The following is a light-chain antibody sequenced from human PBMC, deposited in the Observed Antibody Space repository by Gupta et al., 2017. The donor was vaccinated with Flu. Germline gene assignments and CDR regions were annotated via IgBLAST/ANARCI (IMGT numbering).Light chain of an antibody. CDR3: QQDNGYPYN. CDR1: QSISDW. V-gene: IGKV1-5*03. J-gene: IGKJ2*01. Sequence: DIQMTQSPSTLSASVGDTVTITCRASQSISDWLAWYQQKAGEAPKLLVFQASSLESGVPSRFSGTRSGTEFTLSISSVQPDDFATYYCQQDNGYPYNFGQGTKLESK. CDR2: QAS.